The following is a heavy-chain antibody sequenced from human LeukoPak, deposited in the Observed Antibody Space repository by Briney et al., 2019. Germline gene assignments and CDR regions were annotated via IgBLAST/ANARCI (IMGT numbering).Heavy chain of an antibody. CDR1: EYTFTGYY. CDR2: INPDRGDT. CDR3: FREYSAGDY. D-gene: IGHD2/OR15-2a*01. J-gene: IGHJ4*02. Sequence: ASVKVSCKTSEYTFTGYYMHWVRQAPGQGLEWMGWINPDRGDTHYVQNFQGRVTLTTDTSISTAYMEVNILRSDDTAVYYCFREYSAGDYWGQGTLVTVSS. V-gene: IGHV1-2*02.